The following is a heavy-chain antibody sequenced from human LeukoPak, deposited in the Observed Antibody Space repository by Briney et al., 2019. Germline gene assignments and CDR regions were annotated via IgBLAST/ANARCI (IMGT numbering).Heavy chain of an antibody. CDR3: ARDHSSGWYSDYFDY. J-gene: IGHJ4*02. Sequence: GSLRLSFAASGFTFSSYGMHWVRQAPGKGLEGVAVIWYDGSNKYYADSVKGRFTISRDNSKNTLYLQMNSLRAEDTAVYYCARDHSSGWYSDYFDYWGQGTLVTVSS. CDR1: GFTFSSYG. CDR2: IWYDGSNK. V-gene: IGHV3-33*01. D-gene: IGHD6-19*01.